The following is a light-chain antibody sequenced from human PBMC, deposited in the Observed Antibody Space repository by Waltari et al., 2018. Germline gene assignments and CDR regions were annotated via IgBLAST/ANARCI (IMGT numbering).Light chain of an antibody. J-gene: IGLJ2*01. CDR3: RSYISSSTLEL. CDR2: VVS. Sequence: HSALTQPASVSGSPGQSITISCTGTSIDVGTHNYVPWYQQHPGKAPKLMIFVVSIRTSGFYTRFSGSKSGNTASLTMSELQAEDEADYYCRSYISSSTLELFGGGTSLTVL. V-gene: IGLV2-14*03. CDR1: SIDVGTHNY.